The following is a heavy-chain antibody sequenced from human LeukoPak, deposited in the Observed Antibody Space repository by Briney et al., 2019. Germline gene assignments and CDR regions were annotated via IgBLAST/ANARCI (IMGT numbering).Heavy chain of an antibody. CDR3: AREDFWSAQWNY. J-gene: IGHJ4*02. D-gene: IGHD3-3*01. CDR1: GFTVSSNY. Sequence: PGGSLRLSCAASGFTVSSNYMSWVRQAPRKGLEWVSVIYSGGSTYYADSVKGRFTISRDNSKNTLYLQMNSLRAEDTAVYYCAREDFWSAQWNYWGQGTLVTVST. CDR2: IYSGGST. V-gene: IGHV3-53*01.